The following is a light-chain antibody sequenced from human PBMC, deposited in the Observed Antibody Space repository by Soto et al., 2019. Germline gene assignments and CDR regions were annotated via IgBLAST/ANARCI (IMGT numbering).Light chain of an antibody. Sequence: EIVMTQSPATLSVSPGERATLSCRASQSVSSNLAWYRQKPGQAPRLLIYGASTRATGIPARFSGSGCGTEFTLTISSLQSEDFAVYYCQQYNNWPPWTFGQGTEVDIK. V-gene: IGKV3-15*01. CDR1: QSVSSN. J-gene: IGKJ1*01. CDR3: QQYNNWPPWT. CDR2: GAS.